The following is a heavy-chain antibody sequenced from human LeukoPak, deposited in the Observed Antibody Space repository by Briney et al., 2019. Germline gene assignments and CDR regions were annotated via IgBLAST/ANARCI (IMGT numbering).Heavy chain of an antibody. CDR2: IYYSGST. V-gene: IGHV4-39*01. Sequence: KPSETLSLTCTVSGGSISSSSYYWGWIRQPPGKGLEWIGSIYYSGSTYYNPSLKSRVTIPVDTSKNQFSLKLSSVTAADTAVYYCARHVGLLRNSYYDILTRYWNPNWFDPWGQGTLVTVFS. J-gene: IGHJ5*02. CDR3: ARHVGLLRNSYYDILTRYWNPNWFDP. CDR1: GGSISSSSYY. D-gene: IGHD3-9*01.